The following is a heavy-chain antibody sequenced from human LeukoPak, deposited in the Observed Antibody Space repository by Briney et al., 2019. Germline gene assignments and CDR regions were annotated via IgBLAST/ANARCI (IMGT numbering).Heavy chain of an antibody. D-gene: IGHD3-10*01. CDR1: GGSISSYY. CDR3: ARHSGRLWFGELSPIDY. J-gene: IGHJ4*02. V-gene: IGHV4-59*08. CDR2: IYYSGST. Sequence: SSETLSLTCTVSGGSISSYYRSWIRQPPGKGLEWIGYIYYSGSTNYNPSLKSRVTISVDTSKNQFSLKLSSVTAADTAVYYCARHSGRLWFGELSPIDYWGQGTLVTVSS.